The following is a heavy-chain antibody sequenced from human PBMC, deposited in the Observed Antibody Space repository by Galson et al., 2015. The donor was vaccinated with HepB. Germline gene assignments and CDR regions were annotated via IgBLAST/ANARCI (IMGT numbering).Heavy chain of an antibody. V-gene: IGHV1-18*04. D-gene: IGHD3-22*01. Sequence: SVKVSCKASGYTFTSYGISWVRQAPGQGLEWMGWISAYNGNTNYAQKLQGRVTMTTDTSTNTAYMELRSLRSDDTAVYYCAGVEPYDSSGLMYYFDYWGQGTLVTVSS. CDR1: GYTFTSYG. J-gene: IGHJ4*02. CDR2: ISAYNGNT. CDR3: AGVEPYDSSGLMYYFDY.